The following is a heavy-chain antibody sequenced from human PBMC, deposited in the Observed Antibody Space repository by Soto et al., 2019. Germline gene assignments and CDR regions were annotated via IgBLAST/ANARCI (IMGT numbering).Heavy chain of an antibody. D-gene: IGHD6-13*01. V-gene: IGHV4-31*03. Sequence: SETLSLTCTVSGGSISSGGYYWSWIRQHPGKGLEWIGYIYYSGSTYYNPSLKSRVTISVDTSKNQFSLKLSSVTAADTAVYYCARDRFGSSWYYFDYWGQGTLVTVSS. J-gene: IGHJ4*02. CDR1: GGSISSGGYY. CDR2: IYYSGST. CDR3: ARDRFGSSWYYFDY.